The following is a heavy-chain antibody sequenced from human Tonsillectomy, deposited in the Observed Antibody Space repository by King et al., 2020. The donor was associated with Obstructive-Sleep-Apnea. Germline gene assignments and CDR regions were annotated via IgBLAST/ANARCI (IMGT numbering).Heavy chain of an antibody. D-gene: IGHD1-26*01. Sequence: VQLVDSGGGLVQPGGSLRISCAASGFTVSNNYMSWVRQAPGKGLEWVSVIYSGGRTYNADCVKGRFTISRDNSKNTLYLQMNSLRAEDTAVYYCARDGVGREGYWGQGTLVTVSS. V-gene: IGHV3-66*01. J-gene: IGHJ4*02. CDR3: ARDGVGREGY. CDR2: IYSGGRT. CDR1: GFTVSNNY.